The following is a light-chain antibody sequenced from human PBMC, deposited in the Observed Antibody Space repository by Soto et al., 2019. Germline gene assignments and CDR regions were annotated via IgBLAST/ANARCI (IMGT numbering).Light chain of an antibody. Sequence: LMTQAAAPLSGSPGEGATLSCRASQSLRSSLAWYQQKPGQAPRLLIYGASTRATGIPARFSGSGSGRELPFTISSLQSEDFAVYFCQHSNIWPQTFGQGTQVDIK. CDR2: GAS. CDR1: QSLRSS. J-gene: IGKJ1*01. CDR3: QHSNIWPQT. V-gene: IGKV3-15*01.